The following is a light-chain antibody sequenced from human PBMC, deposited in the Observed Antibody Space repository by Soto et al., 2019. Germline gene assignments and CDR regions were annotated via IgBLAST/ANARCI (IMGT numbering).Light chain of an antibody. J-gene: IGKJ2*01. Sequence: DIQMTQSPSTLPASVGDRVTITCRASQSISNWLAWYQYKPGKPPKLLIYQASSLESGVPSRFSASGSGTEFTLTITNLQPDDFATYFGQQCHIYPYTFGQGSKLDVK. CDR3: QQCHIYPYT. CDR1: QSISNW. CDR2: QAS. V-gene: IGKV1-5*03.